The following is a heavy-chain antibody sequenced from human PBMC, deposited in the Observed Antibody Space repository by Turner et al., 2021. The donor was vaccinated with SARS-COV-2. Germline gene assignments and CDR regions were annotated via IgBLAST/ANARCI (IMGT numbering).Heavy chain of an antibody. J-gene: IGHJ4*02. V-gene: IGHV3-23*01. CDR2: ISGSGGST. CDR3: AKADRIMIVVVITLFDY. Sequence: EVQLLESGGGLVQPGGSPRLSCAASGFTFSSYAMSWVRQAPGKGLEWVSAISGSGGSTYYADSVKGRFTISRDNSKNTLYLQMNSLRAEDTAVYYCAKADRIMIVVVITLFDYWGQGTLVTVSS. CDR1: GFTFSSYA. D-gene: IGHD3-22*01.